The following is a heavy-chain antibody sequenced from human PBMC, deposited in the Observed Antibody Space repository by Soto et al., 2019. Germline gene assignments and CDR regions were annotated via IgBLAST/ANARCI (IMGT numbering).Heavy chain of an antibody. Sequence: PSETLSLTCGVSGGTVASSHWWSWVRQSPGGGLEWIGNVYHTGDTNFNPSLQSRVTISVDKSNNRFSLRLNSLTAADTAVYFCAREIVTAGGNNYFDPWGPGTLVTVSS. CDR3: AREIVTAGGNNYFDP. CDR2: VYHTGDT. J-gene: IGHJ5*02. D-gene: IGHD2-21*02. V-gene: IGHV4-4*02. CDR1: GGTVASSHW.